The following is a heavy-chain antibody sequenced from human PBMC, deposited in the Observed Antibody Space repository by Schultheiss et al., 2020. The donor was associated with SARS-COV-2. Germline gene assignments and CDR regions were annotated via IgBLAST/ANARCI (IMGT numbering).Heavy chain of an antibody. J-gene: IGHJ3*02. CDR2: ISAYNGNT. D-gene: IGHD3-22*01. CDR1: GYTFTSFG. Sequence: ASVKVSCKASGYTFTSFGISWVRQAPGQGLEWMGWISAYNGNTNYAQKLQGTVTMTTDTSTTTAYMELRSLRSDDTAVYYCASRTGVVVTTPDAFDIWGRWTMVTVSS. V-gene: IGHV1-18*01. CDR3: ASRTGVVVTTPDAFDI.